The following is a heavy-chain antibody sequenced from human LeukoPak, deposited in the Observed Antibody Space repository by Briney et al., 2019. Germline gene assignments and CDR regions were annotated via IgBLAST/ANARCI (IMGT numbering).Heavy chain of an antibody. D-gene: IGHD1-26*01. V-gene: IGHV4-59*01. CDR2: IYYTGST. Sequence: SETLSLTCTVSGGSINNYYWTWIRQPPGKGLEWIAYIYYTGSTDYNPSLKSRVTISVDTSKNQFSLKLNSVTAADAAVYYCARDRSWDYYYGMDVWGQGTTVTVSS. J-gene: IGHJ6*02. CDR3: ARDRSWDYYYGMDV. CDR1: GGSINNYY.